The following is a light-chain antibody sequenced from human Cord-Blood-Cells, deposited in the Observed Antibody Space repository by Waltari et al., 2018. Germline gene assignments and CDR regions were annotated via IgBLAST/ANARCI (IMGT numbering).Light chain of an antibody. CDR3: MQALQTPT. Sequence: DIVMTQSPLSLPVTPGEPASISCRSSQSLLHSNGYNYLDWYLQKPGQSPQFLIYLGSNRASRGPDRFSGSGSGTDFTLKISRVEAEDVGVYYCMQALQTPTFGQGTRLEIK. V-gene: IGKV2-28*01. J-gene: IGKJ5*01. CDR1: QSLLHSNGYNY. CDR2: LGS.